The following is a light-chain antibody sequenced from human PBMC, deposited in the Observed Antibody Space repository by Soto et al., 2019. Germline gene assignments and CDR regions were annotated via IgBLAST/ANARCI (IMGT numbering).Light chain of an antibody. CDR3: QQSYSSSPIT. CDR1: ETISTF. Sequence: DIQLTQSPSSLSASVGDRVTMTCRASETISTFLNWYQHKPGKAPRLLISAASPLQSGVPPRFSGSGSGTEFTLTINSLRPEDFASYYCQQSYSSSPITFGPGTRLEIK. CDR2: AAS. J-gene: IGKJ5*01. V-gene: IGKV1-39*01.